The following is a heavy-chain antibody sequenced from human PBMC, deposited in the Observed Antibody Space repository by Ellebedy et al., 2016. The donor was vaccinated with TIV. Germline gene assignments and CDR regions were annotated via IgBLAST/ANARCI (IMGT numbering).Heavy chain of an antibody. Sequence: GGSLRLXCAASGFTFSSYSMNWVRQAPGKGLEWVSYISSSSSAIYYADSVKGRFTISRDNAKNSLYLQMNSLRAEDTAVYYCAKAYMAGYSYGFFDYYYGMDVWGQGTTVTVSS. V-gene: IGHV3-48*04. CDR2: ISSSSSAI. CDR3: AKAYMAGYSYGFFDYYYGMDV. J-gene: IGHJ6*02. CDR1: GFTFSSYS. D-gene: IGHD5-18*01.